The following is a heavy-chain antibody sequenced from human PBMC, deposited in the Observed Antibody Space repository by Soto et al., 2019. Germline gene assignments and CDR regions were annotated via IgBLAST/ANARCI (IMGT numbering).Heavy chain of an antibody. Sequence: SETLSLTCSVSGVSMRNSYWTWIRQSAGKGLEWIGRISTSGNTNYNPSLNSRLTMSVDTSKNQVSLKLTSVTPADTAVYYCARGGGVPALGDPWGQGTLDTVSS. CDR2: ISTSGNT. CDR3: ARGGGVPALGDP. J-gene: IGHJ5*02. D-gene: IGHD3-16*01. V-gene: IGHV4-4*07. CDR1: GVSMRNSY.